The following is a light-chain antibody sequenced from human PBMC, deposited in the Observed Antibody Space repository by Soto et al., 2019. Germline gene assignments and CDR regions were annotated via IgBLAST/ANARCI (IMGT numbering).Light chain of an antibody. CDR2: EAS. J-gene: IGLJ1*01. V-gene: IGLV2-18*01. CDR1: STDFVSYNR. Sequence: QSVLTQPPSVSGSPGQSVTISCTGTSTDFVSYNRVSWYQQPPGTAPKLIIYEASNRPSGVPDRFSGSKSGNTASLTISGLQDAEEAAYYCSLYKSENTYVFGTGTKVTVL. CDR3: SLYKSENTYV.